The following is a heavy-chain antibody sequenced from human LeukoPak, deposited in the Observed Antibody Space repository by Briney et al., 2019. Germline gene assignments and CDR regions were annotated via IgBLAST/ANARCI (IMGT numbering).Heavy chain of an antibody. J-gene: IGHJ4*02. Sequence: ASVKVSCKASGYTFTSYGISWVRQAPGQGLEWMGWISAYNGNTNYAQKLQGRVTMTTDTPTSTAYMELRSRRSDDTAVYYCARDPMGGAVANLDYWGQGTLVTVPS. CDR2: ISAYNGNT. CDR1: GYTFTSYG. D-gene: IGHD6-19*01. V-gene: IGHV1-18*01. CDR3: ARDPMGGAVANLDY.